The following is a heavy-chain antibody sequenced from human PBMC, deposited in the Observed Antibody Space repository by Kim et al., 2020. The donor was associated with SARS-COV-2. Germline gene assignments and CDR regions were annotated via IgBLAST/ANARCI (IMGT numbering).Heavy chain of an antibody. D-gene: IGHD6-19*01. J-gene: IGHJ5*02. Sequence: GGSLRLSCAASGFTFSSYGMHWVRQASGKGLEWVAVISYDGSNKYYADSVKGRFTISRDNSKNTLYLQMNSLRAEDTAVYYCAQETGYSSGWYGGGWFDP. CDR3: AQETGYSSGWYGGGWFDP. V-gene: IGHV3-33*05. CDR1: GFTFSSYG. CDR2: ISYDGSNK.